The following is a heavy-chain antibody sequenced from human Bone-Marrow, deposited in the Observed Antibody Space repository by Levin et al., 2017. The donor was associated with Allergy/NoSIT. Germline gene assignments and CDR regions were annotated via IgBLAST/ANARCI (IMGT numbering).Heavy chain of an antibody. CDR3: PTVRYCSSGVCYARYYYYYGMDV. Sequence: LLLTCAVSGFTLNNAWINWVRQAPGKGLEWVGRFKGKTDGGTTDYAAPVKGRFTISRDDSKNMLYLQMNSLKTEDTAVYYCPTVRYCSSGVCYARYYYYYGMDVWGQGTTVTVSS. J-gene: IGHJ6*02. D-gene: IGHD2-21*02. V-gene: IGHV3-15*07. CDR2: FKGKTDGGTT. CDR1: GFTLNNAW.